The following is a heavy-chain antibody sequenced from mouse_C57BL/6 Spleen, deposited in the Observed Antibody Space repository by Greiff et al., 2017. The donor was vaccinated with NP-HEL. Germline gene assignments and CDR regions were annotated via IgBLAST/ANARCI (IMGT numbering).Heavy chain of an antibody. Sequence: EVKVVESGPELVKPGASVKISCKASGYSFTDYNMNWVKQSNGKSLEWIGVINPNYGTTSYNQKFKGKATLTVDQSSSTAYMQLNSLTSEDSAVYYCARNSIGSSPDYWGQGTTLTVSS. CDR1: GYSFTDYN. CDR3: ARNSIGSSPDY. D-gene: IGHD1-1*01. CDR2: INPNYGTT. V-gene: IGHV1-39*01. J-gene: IGHJ2*01.